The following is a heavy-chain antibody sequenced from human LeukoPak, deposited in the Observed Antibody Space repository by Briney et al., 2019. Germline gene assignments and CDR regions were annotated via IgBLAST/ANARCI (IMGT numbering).Heavy chain of an antibody. Sequence: ASQTLSLTCTVSGGSISSGGYYWRWIRQPPGKGLEWIGYIYHSGSTYYNPSLKSRVTISVDRSKNQFSLKLSSVTAADTAVYYCARVTVGATTWWSDPWGQGTLVTVSS. CDR1: GGSISSGGYY. J-gene: IGHJ5*02. D-gene: IGHD1-26*01. V-gene: IGHV4-30-2*01. CDR3: ARVTVGATTWWSDP. CDR2: IYHSGST.